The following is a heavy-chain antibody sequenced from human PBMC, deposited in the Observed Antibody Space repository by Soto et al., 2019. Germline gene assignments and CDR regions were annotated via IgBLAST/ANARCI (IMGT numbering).Heavy chain of an antibody. CDR1: GYTFTSYG. CDR2: ISAYNVNT. Sequence: ASLKVSCKASGYTFTSYGISWVRQAPGQGHEWMGWISAYNVNTNYTQKLQDRVTMPTDTSRSTAYLELRSLSSVDTSVYYCGSIVRGYNYGAYIRFVPWGQGTLVTVTS. CDR3: GSIVRGYNYGAYIRFVP. J-gene: IGHJ5*02. V-gene: IGHV1-18*01. D-gene: IGHD5-18*01.